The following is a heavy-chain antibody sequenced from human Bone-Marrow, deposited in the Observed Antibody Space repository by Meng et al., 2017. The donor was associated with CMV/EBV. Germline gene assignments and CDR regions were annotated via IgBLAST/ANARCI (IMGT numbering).Heavy chain of an antibody. J-gene: IGHJ6*02. CDR3: ARGCRGTRIGYSSSWYDYYYYGMDV. V-gene: IGHV4-30-4*08. CDR1: GGSISSGDYY. Sequence: LRLSCTVSGGSISSGDYYWSWIRQPPGKGLEWIGYIYYSGSTYYNPSLKSRVTISVDTSKNQFSLKLSSVTAADTAVYYCARGCRGTRIGYSSSWYDYYYYGMDVWGQWNTVNFSS. CDR2: IYYSGST. D-gene: IGHD6-13*01.